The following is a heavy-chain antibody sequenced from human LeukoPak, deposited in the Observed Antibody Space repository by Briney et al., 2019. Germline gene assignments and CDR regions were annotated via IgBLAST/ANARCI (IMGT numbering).Heavy chain of an antibody. J-gene: IGHJ6*02. CDR1: GFTFSSYG. CDR2: ISGSGGST. CDR3: ASGEWELLDYYGMDV. V-gene: IGHV3-23*01. D-gene: IGHD1-26*01. Sequence: PGGSLRLSCAASGFTFSSYGMHWVRQAPGKGLEWVSAISGSGGSTYYADSVKGRFTISRDNSKNTLYLQMNSLRAEDTAVYYCASGEWELLDYYGMDVWGQGTTVTVSS.